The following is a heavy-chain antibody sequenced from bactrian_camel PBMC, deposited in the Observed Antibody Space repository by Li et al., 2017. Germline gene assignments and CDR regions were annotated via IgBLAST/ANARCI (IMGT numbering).Heavy chain of an antibody. V-gene: IGHV3S60*01. Sequence: HVQLVESGGGLVQPGGSLRLSCKASGFDFDDSDMGWYRQAPGNECELVSTISHNGTTYYADPVKGRFTISQDNAKNTVYLQMNSLKPEDTGVYYCAADVPNEELGLGLACGGQGTQVTVS. J-gene: IGHJ4*01. D-gene: IGHD1*01. CDR1: GFDFDDSD. CDR2: ISHNGTT. CDR3: AADVPNEELGLGLAC.